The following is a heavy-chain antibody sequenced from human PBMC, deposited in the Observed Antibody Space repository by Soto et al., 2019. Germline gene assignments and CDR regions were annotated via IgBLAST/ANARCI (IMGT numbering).Heavy chain of an antibody. CDR3: ARDPVAVAGTNWYFDL. V-gene: IGHV3-30-3*01. CDR2: ISYDGSNK. J-gene: IGHJ2*01. Sequence: QVQLVESGGGVVQPGRSLRLSCAASGFTFSSYAMHWVRQAPGKGLEWVAVISYDGSNKYYADSVKGRFTISRDNSKNTLYLQMISLRAEDTAVYYCARDPVAVAGTNWYFDLWGRGTLVTVSS. CDR1: GFTFSSYA. D-gene: IGHD6-19*01.